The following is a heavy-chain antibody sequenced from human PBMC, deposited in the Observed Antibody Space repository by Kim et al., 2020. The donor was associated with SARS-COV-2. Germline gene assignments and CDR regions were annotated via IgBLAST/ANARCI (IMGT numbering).Heavy chain of an antibody. CDR2: IYYSGST. J-gene: IGHJ5*02. V-gene: IGHV4-39*01. D-gene: IGHD2-21*02. CDR3: ARHVSHIVVVTAILWFDP. CDR1: GGSISSSSYY. Sequence: SETLSLTCTVSGGSISSSSYYWGWIRQPPGKGLEWIGSIYYSGSTYYNPSLKSRVTISVDTSKNQFSLKLSSVTAADTAVYYCARHVSHIVVVTAILWFDPWGQGTLVTVSS.